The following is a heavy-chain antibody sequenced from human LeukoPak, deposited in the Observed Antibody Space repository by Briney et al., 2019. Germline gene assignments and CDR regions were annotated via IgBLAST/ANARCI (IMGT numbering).Heavy chain of an antibody. V-gene: IGHV1-8*03. D-gene: IGHD3-22*01. Sequence: GSVKVSCKASGYTFTSYDINWVRQATGQGLEWMGWMNPNSGNTGYAQKFQGRVTITRNTSISTAYMELSSLRSEDTAVYYCARGMGPYYYDSSGYYYWGQGTLVTVSS. J-gene: IGHJ4*02. CDR3: ARGMGPYYYDSSGYYY. CDR2: MNPNSGNT. CDR1: GYTFTSYD.